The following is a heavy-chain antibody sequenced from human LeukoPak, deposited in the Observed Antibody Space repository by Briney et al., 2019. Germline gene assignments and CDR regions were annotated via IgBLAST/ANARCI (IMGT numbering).Heavy chain of an antibody. J-gene: IGHJ5*02. Sequence: SQTLSLTCTVSGGSISSDTYYWSWIRQPAGKGLEWIGRIYASGNSNYNASLKSRVTISIDTSNNQFSLRLSSVIASDTAVYYCAGTRRYCSGGSCYNWFDPWGQGTLVTFSS. D-gene: IGHD2-15*01. CDR2: IYASGNS. CDR3: AGTRRYCSGGSCYNWFDP. CDR1: GGSISSDTYY. V-gene: IGHV4-61*02.